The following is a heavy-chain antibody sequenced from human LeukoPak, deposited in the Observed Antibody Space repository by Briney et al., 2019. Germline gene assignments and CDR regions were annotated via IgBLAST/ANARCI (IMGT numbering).Heavy chain of an antibody. CDR3: AKEGIAAAGRDYYYMDV. Sequence: PGRSLRLSCAASGFTFDDYAMHWVRQAPGRGLEWVSGISWNSGSIGYADSVKGRFTISRDNAKNSLYLQMNSLRAEDTALYYCAKEGIAAAGRDYYYMDVWGKGTTVTVSS. CDR2: ISWNSGSI. V-gene: IGHV3-9*01. J-gene: IGHJ6*03. D-gene: IGHD6-13*01. CDR1: GFTFDDYA.